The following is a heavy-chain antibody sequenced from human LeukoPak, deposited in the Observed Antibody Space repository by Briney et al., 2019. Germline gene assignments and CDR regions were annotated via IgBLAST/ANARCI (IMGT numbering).Heavy chain of an antibody. Sequence: GGSLRLSCAASGFTFSSHWMHWVRQAPGKGLVWDSRINSDGSGTSYADSVKGRFTISRDNAKNTLYLQMNSLRAEDTAVYYCAREQWPSSGPDYWGQGTLVTVSS. CDR2: INSDGSGT. V-gene: IGHV3-74*01. CDR1: GFTFSSHW. CDR3: AREQWPSSGPDY. J-gene: IGHJ4*02. D-gene: IGHD6-19*01.